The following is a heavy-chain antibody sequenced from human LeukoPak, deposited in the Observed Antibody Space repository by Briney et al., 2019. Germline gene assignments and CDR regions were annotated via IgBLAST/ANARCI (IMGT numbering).Heavy chain of an antibody. J-gene: IGHJ4*02. V-gene: IGHV3-23*01. D-gene: IGHD3-9*01. Sequence: PGGSLRLSCAASGFTFSSYAMSWVRQAPGKGLEWVSAISGSGGSTYYADSVKGRFTIPRDNSKNTLYLQMNSLRAEDTAVYYCAKDMGILTGLVLFDYWGQGTLVTVSS. CDR2: ISGSGGST. CDR1: GFTFSSYA. CDR3: AKDMGILTGLVLFDY.